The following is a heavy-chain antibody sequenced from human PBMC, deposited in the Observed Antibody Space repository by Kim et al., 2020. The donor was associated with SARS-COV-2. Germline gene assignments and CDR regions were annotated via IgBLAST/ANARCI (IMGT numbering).Heavy chain of an antibody. CDR1: GYTFTSYY. V-gene: IGHV1-46*01. J-gene: IGHJ6*02. Sequence: ASVKVSCKASGYTFTSYYMHWVRQAPGQGLEWMGIINPSGGSTSYAQKFQGRVTMTRDTSTSTAYMELSSLRSEDTAVYYCAGCGVIGVVMRDYYYYGMDVWGQGTTVTVSS. CDR3: AGCGVIGVVMRDYYYYGMDV. CDR2: INPSGGST. D-gene: IGHD3-22*01.